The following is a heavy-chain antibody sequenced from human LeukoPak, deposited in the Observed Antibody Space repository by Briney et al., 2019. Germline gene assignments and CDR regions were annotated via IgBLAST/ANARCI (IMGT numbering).Heavy chain of an antibody. CDR1: GYTFTNYD. V-gene: IGHV1-8*03. D-gene: IGHD6-19*01. Sequence: ASVKVSCKASGYTFTNYDIHWVRQATGQGLEWMGWMNPFSGNTGYAQNFQGRITITRNTSISTAYMELSRLRSDDTAVYYCARYSASSGWGYWGQGTLVTVSS. J-gene: IGHJ4*02. CDR2: MNPFSGNT. CDR3: ARYSASSGWGY.